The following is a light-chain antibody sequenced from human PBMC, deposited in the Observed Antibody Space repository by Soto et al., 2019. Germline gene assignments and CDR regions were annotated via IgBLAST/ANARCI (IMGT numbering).Light chain of an antibody. Sequence: DIQMTHSPSSLSASVGDRVTISCRASQSISSYLNWYQQKPGKAPKLLIYAASSLQSGVPSRFSGSGSGTDFTLTISSLQPEDFATYYCQQSYSTPKTFGGGTKVELK. J-gene: IGKJ4*01. CDR3: QQSYSTPKT. V-gene: IGKV1-39*01. CDR2: AAS. CDR1: QSISSY.